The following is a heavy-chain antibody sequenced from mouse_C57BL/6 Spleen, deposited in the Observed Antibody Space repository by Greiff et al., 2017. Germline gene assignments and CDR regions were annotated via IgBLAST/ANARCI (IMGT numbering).Heavy chain of an antibody. CDR3: ARYYVTQGFAY. CDR1: GYAFSSSW. J-gene: IGHJ3*01. Sequence: VQRVESGPELVKPGASVKISCKASGYAFSSSWMNWVKQRPGKGLEWIGRIYPGDGDTNYNGKFKGKATLTADKSSSTAYMQLSSLTSEDSAVYFCARYYVTQGFAYWGQGTLVTVSA. D-gene: IGHD1-1*01. V-gene: IGHV1-82*01. CDR2: IYPGDGDT.